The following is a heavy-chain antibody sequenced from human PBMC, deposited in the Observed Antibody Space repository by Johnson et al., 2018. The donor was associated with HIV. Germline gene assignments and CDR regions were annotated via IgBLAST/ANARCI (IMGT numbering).Heavy chain of an antibody. Sequence: QMQLVESGGGVVQPGGSLRLSCAASGFTFSNYGMHWVRQAPGKGLEWVAFIRYDGSNKYYADSVKGRFTISRDNSKNTLYLQMNSLRAGDTAVYYCARAPRFGRVRGSAFDIWGQGTMVTVSS. CDR3: ARAPRFGRVRGSAFDI. V-gene: IGHV3-30*02. J-gene: IGHJ3*02. CDR2: IRYDGSNK. D-gene: IGHD3-10*01. CDR1: GFTFSNYG.